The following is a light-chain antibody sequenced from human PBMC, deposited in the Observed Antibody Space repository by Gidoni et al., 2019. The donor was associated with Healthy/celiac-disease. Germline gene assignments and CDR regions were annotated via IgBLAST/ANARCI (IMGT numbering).Light chain of an antibody. V-gene: IGKV4-1*01. CDR3: QQYYSTPWT. CDR1: QSGLYSSNNKNY. Sequence: DIVITQSPDPLAVSLGERDTIKWKSSQSGLYSSNNKNYLAWYQQKPGQPPKLLIYWASTRESGVPDRFSGSGSGTDFTLSISSLQAEDVAVYYCQQYYSTPWTFGQGTKVEIK. J-gene: IGKJ1*01. CDR2: WAS.